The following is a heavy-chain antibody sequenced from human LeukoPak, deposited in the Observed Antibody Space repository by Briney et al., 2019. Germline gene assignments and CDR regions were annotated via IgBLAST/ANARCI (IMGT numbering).Heavy chain of an antibody. J-gene: IGHJ3*02. CDR3: ASDSGYDLVRHDAFDI. CDR1: GGSISSSSYY. CDR2: IYTSGST. D-gene: IGHD5-12*01. Sequence: KASETLSLTCTVSGGSISSSSYYWSWIRQPAGKGLEWIGRIYTSGSTNYNPSLKSRVTMSVDTSKNQFSLKLSSVTAADTAVYYCASDSGYDLVRHDAFDIWGQGTMVTVSS. V-gene: IGHV4-61*02.